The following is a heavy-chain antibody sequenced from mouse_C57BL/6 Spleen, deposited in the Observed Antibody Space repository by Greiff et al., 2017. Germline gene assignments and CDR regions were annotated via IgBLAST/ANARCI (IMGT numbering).Heavy chain of an antibody. D-gene: IGHD1-1*01. Sequence: EVQLLESGPGMVKPSQSLSLTCTVTGYSITSGYDWHWIRHSPGNKLEWMCYISYSGSTNYNPSLKNRISITHDTSKNHFFLKLTTVTTEDAATYYCARGEVLRYPAWFAYWGQGTLVTVSA. CDR3: ARGEVLRYPAWFAY. J-gene: IGHJ3*01. V-gene: IGHV3-1*01. CDR1: GYSITSGYD. CDR2: ISYSGST.